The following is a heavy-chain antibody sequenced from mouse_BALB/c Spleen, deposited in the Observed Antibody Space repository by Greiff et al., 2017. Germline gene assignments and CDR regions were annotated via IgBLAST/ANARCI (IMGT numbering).Heavy chain of an antibody. CDR1: GYTFTSYW. CDR3: ARDDPNPPFAY. CDR2: INPSTGYT. J-gene: IGHJ3*01. Sequence: VQLQQSGAELAKPGASVKMSCKASGYTFTSYWMHWVKQRPGQGLEWIGYINPSTGYTEYNQKFKDKATLTADKSSSTAYMQLSSLTSEDSAVYYCARDDPNPPFAYWGQGTLVTVSA. V-gene: IGHV1-7*01.